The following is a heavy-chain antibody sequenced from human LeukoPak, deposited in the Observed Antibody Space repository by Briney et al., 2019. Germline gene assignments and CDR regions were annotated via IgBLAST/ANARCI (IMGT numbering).Heavy chain of an antibody. Sequence: SETLSLTCTVSGGSISSSSYYWGWIRQPPGKGLEWIGSIYYSGSTYYNPSLKSRVTISVDTSKNQFSLKLSSVTAADTAVYYCASTREDTAMVIDIWGQGTMVTVSS. CDR1: GGSISSSSYY. CDR3: ASTREDTAMVIDI. J-gene: IGHJ3*02. D-gene: IGHD5-18*01. CDR2: IYYSGST. V-gene: IGHV4-39*01.